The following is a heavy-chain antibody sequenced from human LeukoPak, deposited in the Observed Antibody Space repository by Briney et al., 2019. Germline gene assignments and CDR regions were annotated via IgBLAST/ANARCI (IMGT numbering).Heavy chain of an antibody. CDR3: ARGGAPSIEAAGKDFDY. V-gene: IGHV1-46*01. J-gene: IGHJ4*02. CDR1: GYTFTSYY. D-gene: IGHD6-13*01. Sequence: ASVKVSCKASGYTFTSYYMHWVRQAPGQGLEWMGIINPSGGSTSYAQKFQGRVTMTRDTSTSTVYMELSSLRSEDTAVYYCARGGAPSIEAAGKDFDYWGQGTLVTVSS. CDR2: INPSGGST.